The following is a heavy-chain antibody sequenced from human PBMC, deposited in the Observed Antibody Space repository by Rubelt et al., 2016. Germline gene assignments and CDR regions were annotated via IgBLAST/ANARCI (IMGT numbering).Heavy chain of an antibody. J-gene: IGHJ4*02. Sequence: QVQLVQSGAEVKKPGASVKVSCKASGYTFTSYYMHWVRQAPGQGLEWMGIINPSGGSTSYEQKFKGRVTMTRDTSTSTVYMELSSLRSEDTAVYYCARTKTVEMATIPLAYWGQGTLVTVSS. D-gene: IGHD5-24*01. CDR2: INPSGGST. V-gene: IGHV1-46*01. CDR3: ARTKTVEMATIPLAY. CDR1: GYTFTSYY.